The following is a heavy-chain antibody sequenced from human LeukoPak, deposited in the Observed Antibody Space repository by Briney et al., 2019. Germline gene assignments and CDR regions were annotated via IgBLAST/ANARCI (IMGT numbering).Heavy chain of an antibody. V-gene: IGHV3-7*01. Sequence: GGSLRLSRGAPGFTLTIYRMCSVRPALEKGLECVSNIKQDGTEKYYVNSVKGGFTISRDYASNSLYLQLNSLRAEDTAVYYCARLSEMFRGPQVIYYFDYWGQGTLVTVSS. J-gene: IGHJ4*02. CDR1: GFTLTIYR. CDR2: IKQDGTEK. D-gene: IGHD3-10*01. CDR3: ARLSEMFRGPQVIYYFDY.